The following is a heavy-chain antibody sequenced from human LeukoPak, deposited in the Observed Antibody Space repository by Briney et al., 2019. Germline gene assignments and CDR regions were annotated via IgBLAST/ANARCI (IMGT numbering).Heavy chain of an antibody. CDR3: ARHSKSSSDDYSFDY. J-gene: IGHJ4*02. D-gene: IGHD3-22*01. Sequence: SGTLSLTCTVSGGSISSYYWSWIRQPPGKGLEWVGYIYYSGSTNYNPSLKSRVTISVDTSKNQFSLKLSSVTAADTAVYYCARHSKSSSDDYSFDYSGQGTLVTVSS. CDR2: IYYSGST. V-gene: IGHV4-59*08. CDR1: GGSISSYY.